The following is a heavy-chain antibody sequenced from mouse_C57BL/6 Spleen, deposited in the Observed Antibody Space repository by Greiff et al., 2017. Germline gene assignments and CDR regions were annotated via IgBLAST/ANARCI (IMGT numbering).Heavy chain of an antibody. Sequence: QVQLQQSGPELVKPGASVKISCKASGYAFSSSWMNWVQQRPGKGLEWIGRIYPGDGDTNYNGKFKGKATLTADKAYSTTSMQLSSLTTEDSAVYFSAREGTTIVATHYFDYWGQGTTLTVSA. CDR2: IYPGDGDT. J-gene: IGHJ2*01. CDR3: AREGTTIVATHYFDY. D-gene: IGHD1-1*01. CDR1: GYAFSSSW. V-gene: IGHV1-82*01.